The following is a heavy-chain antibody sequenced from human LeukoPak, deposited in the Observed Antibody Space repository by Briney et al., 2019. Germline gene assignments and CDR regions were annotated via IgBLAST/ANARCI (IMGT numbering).Heavy chain of an antibody. V-gene: IGHV5-51*01. Sequence: GEPLKISCNGSGYSFTSYWIGWVRQMPGKGLEWIGIIYPGDSGTRYRPSFQGQVTTSADKSIRTAYLQWSSLKASDTAMYYCARHVTIFGVVTYYMDVWGKGTTVTVSS. D-gene: IGHD3-3*01. CDR3: ARHVTIFGVVTYYMDV. CDR2: IYPGDSGT. CDR1: GYSFTSYW. J-gene: IGHJ6*03.